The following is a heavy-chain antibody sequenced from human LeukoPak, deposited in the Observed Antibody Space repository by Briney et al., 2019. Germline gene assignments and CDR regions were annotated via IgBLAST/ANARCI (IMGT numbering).Heavy chain of an antibody. CDR2: IYYSGST. J-gene: IGHJ3*02. Sequence: ASETQSLTCTVSGGSISSYYWSWIRQPPGKGLEWIGYIYYSGSTNYNPSLKSRVTISVDTSKNQFSLKLSSVTAADTAVYYCARLRGIDAFDIWGQGTMVTVSS. CDR3: ARLRGIDAFDI. V-gene: IGHV4-59*08. CDR1: GGSISSYY. D-gene: IGHD3-10*01.